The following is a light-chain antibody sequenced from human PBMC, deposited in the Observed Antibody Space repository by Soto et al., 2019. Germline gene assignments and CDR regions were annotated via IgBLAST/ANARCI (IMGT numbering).Light chain of an antibody. CDR1: QTISDF. Sequence: DIQMTQSPSTLSASVGDRVTITCRASQTISDFLAWYQHKPGEAPKLLIAEASSLQSGVPSRFSGSGSGTDFTLTISSLQPEDFATYYCQQSYSTLSITFGQGTRLEIK. J-gene: IGKJ5*01. CDR2: EAS. V-gene: IGKV1-39*01. CDR3: QQSYSTLSIT.